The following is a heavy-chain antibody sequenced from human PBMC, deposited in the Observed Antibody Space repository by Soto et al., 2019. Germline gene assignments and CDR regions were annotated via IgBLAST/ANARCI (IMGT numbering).Heavy chain of an antibody. Sequence: SETLSLTCSVSGGSISSGGYYWSWIRQHPGKGLEWIGYIYSSGSTYYNPSLKSRVTISVDTSKNQFSLKLSSVTAADTAVYYCARHSSSSYYYSGMDVWGQGTTVTVSS. CDR2: IYSSGST. CDR3: ARHSSSSYYYSGMDV. D-gene: IGHD6-6*01. V-gene: IGHV4-31*03. CDR1: GGSISSGGYY. J-gene: IGHJ6*02.